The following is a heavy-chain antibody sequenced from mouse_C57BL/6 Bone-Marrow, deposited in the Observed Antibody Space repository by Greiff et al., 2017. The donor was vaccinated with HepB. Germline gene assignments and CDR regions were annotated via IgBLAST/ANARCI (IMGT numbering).Heavy chain of an antibody. D-gene: IGHD1-1*02. CDR3: ARYGGTDWYFDV. J-gene: IGHJ1*03. CDR2: IYPGDGDT. Sequence: VQVVESGPELVKPGASVKISCKASGYAFSSSWMNWVKQRPGKGLEWIGRIYPGDGDTNYNGKFKGKATLTADKSSSTAYMQLSSLTSEDSAVYFCARYGGTDWYFDVWGTGTTVTVSS. V-gene: IGHV1-82*01. CDR1: GYAFSSSW.